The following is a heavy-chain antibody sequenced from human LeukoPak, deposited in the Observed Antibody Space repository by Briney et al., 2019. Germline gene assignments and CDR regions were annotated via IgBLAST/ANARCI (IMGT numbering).Heavy chain of an antibody. J-gene: IGHJ4*02. D-gene: IGHD3-22*01. CDR3: ARRGIVVVSDFDY. CDR2: INHSGST. CDR1: GGSFSGYY. Sequence: SETLSLTCAVYGGSFSGYYWSWIRQPPGKGLEWIGEINHSGSTNYNPSLKSRVTISVDTSKNQFSLKLSSVTAADTAVYYCARRGIVVVSDFDYWGQGTLVTVSS. V-gene: IGHV4-34*01.